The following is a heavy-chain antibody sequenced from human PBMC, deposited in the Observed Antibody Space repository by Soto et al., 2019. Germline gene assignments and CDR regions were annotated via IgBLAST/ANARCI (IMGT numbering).Heavy chain of an antibody. CDR3: ARGALTLYCSSTSCRNWFDP. CDR2: INHSGST. CDR1: GGSISSYY. J-gene: IGHJ5*02. D-gene: IGHD2-2*01. V-gene: IGHV4-34*01. Sequence: SETLSLTCTVSGGSISSYYWSWIRQPPGKGLEWIGEINHSGSTNYNPSLKSRVTISVDTSKNQFSLKLSSVTAADTAVYYCARGALTLYCSSTSCRNWFDPWGQGTLVTVSS.